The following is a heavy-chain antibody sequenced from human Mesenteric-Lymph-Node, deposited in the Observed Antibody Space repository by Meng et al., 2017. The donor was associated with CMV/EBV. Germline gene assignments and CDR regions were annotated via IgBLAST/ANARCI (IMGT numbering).Heavy chain of an antibody. Sequence: GESLKISCVGSGFDVSRHYMSWVRQAPGKGLEWVSVIYTGGSTFYADSVKGRFTISRDDSKNTLYLQMNSLRAEDTAVYFCARGLGGGHYTPLGFFDHWDQGTLVTVSS. CDR3: ARGLGGGHYTPLGFFDH. CDR1: GFDVSRHY. J-gene: IGHJ4*02. D-gene: IGHD3-22*01. CDR2: IYTGGST. V-gene: IGHV3-53*01.